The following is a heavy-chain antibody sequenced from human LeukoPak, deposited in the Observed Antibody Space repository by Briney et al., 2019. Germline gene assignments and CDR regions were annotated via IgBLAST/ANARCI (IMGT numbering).Heavy chain of an antibody. D-gene: IGHD1-26*01. V-gene: IGHV4-39*01. CDR2: IYYSGST. CDR1: GGSISSSSYY. CDR3: ARRGGRYSNFDY. Sequence: PSETLSLTCTVSGGSISSSSYYWGWIRQPPGKGLEWIGNIYYSGSTCYNPSLKSRVTISVDTSKNQFSLKLSSVTAADTAVYYCARRGGRYSNFDYWGQGALVTVSS. J-gene: IGHJ4*02.